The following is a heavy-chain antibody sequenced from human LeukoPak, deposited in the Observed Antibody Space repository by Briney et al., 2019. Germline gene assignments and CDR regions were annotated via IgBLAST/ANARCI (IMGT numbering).Heavy chain of an antibody. CDR2: ISSSSSYI. Sequence: GGSLRLSCVASVFTFSSYSMNWVRQAPGKGLEGVSSISSSSSYIYYADSVKGRFTISRDNAKNSLYLQMNSLRAEDKAVYYCASVDIVVMEVWGKGPTVSVSS. V-gene: IGHV3-21*01. CDR1: VFTFSSYS. J-gene: IGHJ6*04. CDR3: ASVDIVVMEV. D-gene: IGHD2-2*03.